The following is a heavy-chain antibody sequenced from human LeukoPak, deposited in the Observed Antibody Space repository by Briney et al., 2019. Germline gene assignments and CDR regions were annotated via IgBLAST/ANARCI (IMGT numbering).Heavy chain of an antibody. CDR2: IYYSGST. D-gene: IGHD3-10*01. CDR1: GGSISSYY. Sequence: PSETLSLTCTVSGGSISSYYWSRIRQPPGKGLEWIGYIYYSGSTNYNPSLKSRVTISVDTSKNQFSLKLSSVTAADTAVYYCARATPDYYGSGKRGSFDYWGQGTLVTVSS. V-gene: IGHV4-59*01. J-gene: IGHJ4*02. CDR3: ARATPDYYGSGKRGSFDY.